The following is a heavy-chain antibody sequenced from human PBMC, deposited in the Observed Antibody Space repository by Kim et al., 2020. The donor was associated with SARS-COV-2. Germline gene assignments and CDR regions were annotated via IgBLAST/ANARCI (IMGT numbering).Heavy chain of an antibody. CDR1: GYTFTSYY. V-gene: IGHV1-46*01. CDR2: INPSGGST. CDR3: ARDPTPPPDYDSSGFWAGYYFDY. J-gene: IGHJ4*02. D-gene: IGHD3-22*01. Sequence: ASVKVSCKASGYTFTSYYMHWVRQAPGQGLEWMGIINPSGGSTSYAQKFQGRVTMTRDTSTSTVYMELSSLRSEDTAVYYCARDPTPPPDYDSSGFWAGYYFDYWGQGTLVTVSS.